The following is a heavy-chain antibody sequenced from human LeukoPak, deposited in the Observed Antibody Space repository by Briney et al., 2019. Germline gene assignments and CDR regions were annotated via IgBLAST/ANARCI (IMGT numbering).Heavy chain of an antibody. CDR2: IKEDGGEK. CDR3: ARDTQEGGFDI. CDR1: GFTFSSYG. D-gene: IGHD2-15*01. V-gene: IGHV3-7*03. Sequence: GGSLRLSCAASGFTFSSYGINWVRQAPGQGLEWVANIKEDGGEKYYVESVKGRFTISRDNAKSSLYLQMKSLRAEDTAVYYCARDTQEGGFDIWGQGTTGTVSS. J-gene: IGHJ3*02.